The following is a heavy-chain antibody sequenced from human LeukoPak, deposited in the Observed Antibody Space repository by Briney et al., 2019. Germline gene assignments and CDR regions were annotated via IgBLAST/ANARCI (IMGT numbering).Heavy chain of an antibody. CDR3: ARLPMVRGVITSYYYYGMDV. V-gene: IGHV4-61*05. D-gene: IGHD3-10*01. J-gene: IGHJ6*02. CDR2: IYYSGST. Sequence: SETLSLTCTVSGGSISSSSYYWSWIRQPPGKGLEWIGYIYYSGSTNYNPSLKSRVTISVDTSKNQFSLKLSSVTAADTAVYYCARLPMVRGVITSYYYYGMDVWGQGTTVTVSS. CDR1: GGSISSSSYY.